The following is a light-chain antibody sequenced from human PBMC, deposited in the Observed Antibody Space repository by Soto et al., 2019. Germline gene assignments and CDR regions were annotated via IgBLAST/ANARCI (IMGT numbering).Light chain of an antibody. V-gene: IGKV3-20*01. J-gene: IGKJ1*01. CDR2: GAS. CDR3: QHYCSPPRP. CDR1: QTISNNY. Sequence: EIVLPQSPGTLSLSPGESATLSCRASQTISNNYLAWYQHRAGQAPRLLIYGASIRDTDIPDRFSGSGSGTDFTLTISRLEPGDFAVYDCQHYCSPPRPFGKGTKV.